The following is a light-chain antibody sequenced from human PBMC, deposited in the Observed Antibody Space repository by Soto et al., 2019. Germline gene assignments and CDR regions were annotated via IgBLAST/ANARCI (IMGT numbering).Light chain of an antibody. Sequence: EIVLTQSPGTLSLSPGERATLSCRASQSVSGSYLAWYQQKPGQAPRLLIYGSSGRATGIPDRFSGSGSGTDFTLTISRLEPEDFAVYYCQQYGSSAWTFGQGTKVEIK. J-gene: IGKJ1*01. CDR3: QQYGSSAWT. V-gene: IGKV3-20*01. CDR1: QSVSGSY. CDR2: GSS.